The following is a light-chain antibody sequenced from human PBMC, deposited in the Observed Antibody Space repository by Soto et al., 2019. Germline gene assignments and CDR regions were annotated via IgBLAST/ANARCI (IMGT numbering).Light chain of an antibody. Sequence: EIVMTQSPAPLSVSPGERATLSCRASQSVSSHLAWYQQKPGQSPGLLIYDASTRATGVPARFSGSGSGTEFTLTISSLQSEDFAIYYCQQYDKWPLTFGQGTRLEIK. J-gene: IGKJ5*01. CDR3: QQYDKWPLT. CDR2: DAS. CDR1: QSVSSH. V-gene: IGKV3-15*01.